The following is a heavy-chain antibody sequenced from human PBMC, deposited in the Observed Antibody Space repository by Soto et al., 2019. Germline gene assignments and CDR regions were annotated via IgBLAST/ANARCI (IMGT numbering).Heavy chain of an antibody. CDR2: INPNSGGT. V-gene: IGHV1-2*02. J-gene: IGHJ4*02. Sequence: ASVKVSCKASGYTFTGYYMHWVRQAPGQGLEWMGWINPNSGGTNYAQKFQGRVTMTRDTSISTAYMELSRLRSDGTAVYYCARGNVGATTSDYWGQGTLVTVSS. CDR1: GYTFTGYY. D-gene: IGHD1-26*01. CDR3: ARGNVGATTSDY.